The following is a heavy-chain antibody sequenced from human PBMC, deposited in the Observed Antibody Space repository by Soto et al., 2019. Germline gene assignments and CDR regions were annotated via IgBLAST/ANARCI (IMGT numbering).Heavy chain of an antibody. CDR2: IYYSGST. J-gene: IGHJ5*02. CDR3: ARSSSTSSNWFDP. D-gene: IGHD2-2*01. CDR1: GGSISSYY. V-gene: IGHV4-59*01. Sequence: SETLSLTCTVSGGSISSYYWIWIRQPPGKGLEWIGYIYYSGSTNYNPSLKSRVTISVDTSKNQFSLKLSSVTAADTAVYYCARSSSTSSNWFDPWGQGTLVTVSS.